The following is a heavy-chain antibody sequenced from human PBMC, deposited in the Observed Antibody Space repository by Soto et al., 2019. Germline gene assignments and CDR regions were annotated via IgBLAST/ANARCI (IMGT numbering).Heavy chain of an antibody. CDR2: ITGGGDIT. CDR3: ARASCGDTCYYRIDY. Sequence: EVRLLESGGGLVQPGGSLRLSCAAADSTFDSHAMSWVRRAPGKGLEWVSSITGGGDITYYADSVKGRFTISRDNFKNTLYLQMHSLRGEDTAVYYCARASCGDTCYYRIDYWGQGTLVTVSS. D-gene: IGHD2-15*01. V-gene: IGHV3-23*01. J-gene: IGHJ4*02. CDR1: DSTFDSHA.